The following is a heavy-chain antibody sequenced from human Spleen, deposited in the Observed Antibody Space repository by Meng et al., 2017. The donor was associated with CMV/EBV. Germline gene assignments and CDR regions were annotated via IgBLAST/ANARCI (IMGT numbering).Heavy chain of an antibody. J-gene: IGHJ4*02. D-gene: IGHD3-10*01. Sequence: KASGYSFIEYGMNWVRQAPGQGLEWMGWINTITGNPKYAQGFTGRFVFSLDTSVSTSYLQISNLKPEDTAVYYCAREFYYYASGSYDYWGQGTLVTVSS. CDR1: GYSFIEYG. CDR3: AREFYYYASGSYDY. CDR2: INTITGNP. V-gene: IGHV7-4-1*02.